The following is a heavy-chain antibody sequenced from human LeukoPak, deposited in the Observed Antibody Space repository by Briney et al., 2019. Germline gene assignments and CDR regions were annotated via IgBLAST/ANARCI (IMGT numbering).Heavy chain of an antibody. V-gene: IGHV4-39*01. CDR2: IYYSGST. CDR1: GGSISSSSYY. CDR3: ARRAPYDTQQVDY. D-gene: IGHD3-9*01. J-gene: IGHJ4*02. Sequence: SETLSLTCTVPGGSISSSSYYWGWIRQPPGKGLEWIGSIYYSGSTYYNPSLKSRVTISVDTSKNQFSLKLSSVTAADTAVYYCARRAPYDTQQVDYWGQGTLVTVSS.